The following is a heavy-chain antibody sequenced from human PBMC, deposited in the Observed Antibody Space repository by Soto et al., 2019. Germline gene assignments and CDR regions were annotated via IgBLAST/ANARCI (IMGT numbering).Heavy chain of an antibody. CDR1: GYTFTSYG. D-gene: IGHD3-22*01. CDR2: ISAYNGNT. J-gene: IGHJ4*02. CDR3: ARDPYPYYDSSGYFPQDY. V-gene: IGHV1-18*01. Sequence: ASVKVSCKASGYTFTSYGISWVRQAPGQGLEWMGWISAYNGNTNYAQKLQGRVTMTTDTSTSTAYMELRSLRSDDTAVYYCARDPYPYYDSSGYFPQDYWGQGTLVTVSS.